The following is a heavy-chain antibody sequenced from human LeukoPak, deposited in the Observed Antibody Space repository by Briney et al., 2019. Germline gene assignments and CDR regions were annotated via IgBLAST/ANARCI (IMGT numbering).Heavy chain of an antibody. CDR1: GYTFSAYY. V-gene: IGHV1-2*02. J-gene: IGHJ4*02. Sequence: ATVKVSCKASGYTFSAYYMHWVRQAPGEGLEWMGWINPNRGGTKYAQKFQGRVTMTRDTSISTVYMELSSLRSDDTAVYYCARGGGIYHVDYWGQGTLVTVSS. CDR2: INPNRGGT. CDR3: ARGGGIYHVDY. D-gene: IGHD2-21*01.